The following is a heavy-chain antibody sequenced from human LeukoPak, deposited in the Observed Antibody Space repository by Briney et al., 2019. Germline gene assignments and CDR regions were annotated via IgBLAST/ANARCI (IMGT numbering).Heavy chain of an antibody. D-gene: IGHD4-23*01. CDR1: GGSISGGGYY. J-gene: IGHJ4*02. CDR2: IYHSGST. Sequence: PSETLSLTCTVSGGSISGGGYYWSWIRQPAGKGLEWIGSIYHSGSTYYNPSLKSRVTISVDTSKNQFSLKLSSVTAADTAVYYCARDTVGVTDYWGQGTLVTVSS. V-gene: IGHV4-39*07. CDR3: ARDTVGVTDY.